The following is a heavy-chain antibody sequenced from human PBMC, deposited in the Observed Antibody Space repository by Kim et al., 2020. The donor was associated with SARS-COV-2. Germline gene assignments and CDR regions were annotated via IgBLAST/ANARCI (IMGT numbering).Heavy chain of an antibody. CDR2: IYTSGRT. J-gene: IGHJ6*02. Sequence: SETLSLTCTVSGGSISSGSYYWSWIRQPAGKGLEWIGRIYTSGRTNYNPSLKSRVTISVDTSKNQFSLKLSSVTAADTAVYYCARDSSSWYDYYYGMDVWGQGTTVTVSS. CDR1: GGSISSGSYY. CDR3: ARDSSSWYDYYYGMDV. D-gene: IGHD6-13*01. V-gene: IGHV4-61*02.